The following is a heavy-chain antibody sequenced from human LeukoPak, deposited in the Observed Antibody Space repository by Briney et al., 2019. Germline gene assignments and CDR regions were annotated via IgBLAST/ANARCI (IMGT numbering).Heavy chain of an antibody. CDR2: ISSSSSYI. D-gene: IGHD3-10*01. CDR1: GFTFSSYS. J-gene: IGHJ4*02. CDR3: ARETFSYGGFGELLWDY. Sequence: PGGSLRLSCAASGFTFSSYSMNWVRQAPGKGLEWVSSISSSSSYIYYADSVKGRFTISRDNAKNSLYLQMNSLRAEDTAVYYCARETFSYGGFGELLWDYWGQGTLVTVSS. V-gene: IGHV3-21*01.